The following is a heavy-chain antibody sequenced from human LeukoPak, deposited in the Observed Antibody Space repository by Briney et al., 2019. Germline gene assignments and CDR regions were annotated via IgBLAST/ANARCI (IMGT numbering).Heavy chain of an antibody. CDR3: ARQGDYGDYVRY. V-gene: IGHV4-39*01. J-gene: IGHJ4*02. CDR1: GGSISSSSYY. Sequence: PSETLSLTCTVSGGSISSSSYYWGWIRQPPGKGLELIGSIYYSGSIYYNPSLMSRVTISVDTSKNQFFLKLSSVTAADTAVYYCARQGDYGDYVRYWGQGTLVTVSS. CDR2: IYYSGSI. D-gene: IGHD4-17*01.